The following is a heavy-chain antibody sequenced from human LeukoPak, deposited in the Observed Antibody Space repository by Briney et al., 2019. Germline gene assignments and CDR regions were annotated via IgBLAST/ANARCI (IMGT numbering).Heavy chain of an antibody. CDR3: ARAGEDYDILTGYSVPYYFDY. Sequence: GASVKVSCKASGYTFTSYYMHWVRQAPGQGLEWMGIINPSGGSTSYAQKFQGRVTMTRDTSTSTVYMELSSLRSEDTAVYYCARAGEDYDILTGYSVPYYFDYWGQGTLVTVSS. CDR1: GYTFTSYY. CDR2: INPSGGST. D-gene: IGHD3-9*01. J-gene: IGHJ4*02. V-gene: IGHV1-46*01.